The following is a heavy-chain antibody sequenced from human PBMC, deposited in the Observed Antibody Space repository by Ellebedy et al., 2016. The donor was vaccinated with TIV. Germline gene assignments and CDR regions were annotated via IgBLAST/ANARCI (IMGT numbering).Heavy chain of an antibody. V-gene: IGHV4-38-2*02. J-gene: IGHJ2*01. CDR3: ARDPSGLYWYFDL. Sequence: SETLSLTCTVSGYSISSGYYWGWIRPPPGKGLEWIGSIYHSGSTYYNPSLKSRVTISVDTSKNQFSLKLSSVTAADTAVYYCARDPSGLYWYFDLWGRGTLVTVSS. CDR2: IYHSGST. D-gene: IGHD1-26*01. CDR1: GYSISSGYY.